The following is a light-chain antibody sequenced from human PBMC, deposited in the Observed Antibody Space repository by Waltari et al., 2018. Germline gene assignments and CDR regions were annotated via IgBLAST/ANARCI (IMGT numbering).Light chain of an antibody. CDR3: SSYAGSNNLV. CDR2: EVS. Sequence: QSALTQPPSASGSPGQSVTLSCTATSSDVGVYNSVPWYPHHPGKAPNLMIYEVSKRHSGVPDRFSGSKSGNTASLTVSGLQAEDEADYYCSSYAGSNNLVFGGGTKLTVL. V-gene: IGLV2-8*01. J-gene: IGLJ2*01. CDR1: SSDVGVYNS.